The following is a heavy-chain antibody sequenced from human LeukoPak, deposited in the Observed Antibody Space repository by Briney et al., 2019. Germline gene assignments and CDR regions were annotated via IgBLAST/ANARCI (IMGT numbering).Heavy chain of an antibody. D-gene: IGHD1-26*01. J-gene: IGHJ3*02. Sequence: PGGSLRLSCAASGFTVSSNYMSWVRQAPGKGLEWVSVIYSGGSTYYADSVKGRFTISRDNSKNTLYLQMNSLRAEDTAVYYCARAVVGATGDAFDIWGQGTMVTVSS. CDR2: IYSGGST. CDR3: ARAVVGATGDAFDI. V-gene: IGHV3-53*01. CDR1: GFTVSSNY.